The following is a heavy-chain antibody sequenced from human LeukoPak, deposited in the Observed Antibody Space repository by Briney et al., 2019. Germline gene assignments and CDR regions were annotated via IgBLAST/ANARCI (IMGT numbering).Heavy chain of an antibody. V-gene: IGHV3-7*01. CDR2: IKEDGSEK. D-gene: IGHD3-22*01. J-gene: IGHJ4*02. CDR3: ARDSSGYQ. Sequence: GGSLRLSCAASGFTFSSYAMSWVRQAPGKGLEWVANIKEDGSEKYYGDPVKGRFTISRDNAKNSLYLEMNSLRVEDTAVYYCARDSSGYQWGQGTLVTVSS. CDR1: GFTFSSYA.